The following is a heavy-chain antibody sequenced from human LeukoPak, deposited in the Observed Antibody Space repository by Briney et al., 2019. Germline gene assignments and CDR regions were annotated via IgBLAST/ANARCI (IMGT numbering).Heavy chain of an antibody. D-gene: IGHD5-18*01. CDR1: RFTFSSYA. CDR2: ISSDGNNY. Sequence: PGRSLRLSCGAPRFTFSSYAMHWVRQAPGKGLGWGAVISSDGNNYYYADSVKGRFTISRDNSKNTLYLQMNSLRAEDTAVYYCARDATRGYSYGFPFDYWGQGTLVTVSS. J-gene: IGHJ4*02. CDR3: ARDATRGYSYGFPFDY. V-gene: IGHV3-30-3*01.